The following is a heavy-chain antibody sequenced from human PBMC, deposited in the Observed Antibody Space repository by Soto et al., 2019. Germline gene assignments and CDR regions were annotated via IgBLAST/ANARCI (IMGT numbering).Heavy chain of an antibody. Sequence: GESLKISCKISGYSFVSYWIAWVRQMPGEGLEWMGIIYPDDSDARYSPSFQGQVTISVDKSINTTYLQWSSLKASDTAIYYCARAPSHGWFQHFDYWGQGTLVTVSS. CDR1: GYSFVSYW. CDR3: ARAPSHGWFQHFDY. J-gene: IGHJ4*02. D-gene: IGHD6-19*01. CDR2: IYPDDSDA. V-gene: IGHV5-51*01.